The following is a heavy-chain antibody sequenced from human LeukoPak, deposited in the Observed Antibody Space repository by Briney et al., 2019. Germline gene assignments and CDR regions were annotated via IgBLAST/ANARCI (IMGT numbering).Heavy chain of an antibody. CDR2: ISYSGST. D-gene: IGHD3-22*01. V-gene: IGHV4-39*01. J-gene: IGHJ4*02. Sequence: SETLSLTCTVSGASISSTGYYWGWIRQPPGKGLEWIGSISYSGSTYYNPSLKSRVTISVDTSKNQFSVKLTSVTAADTALYYCAGYYHDSSGYLCCGQGTLVTVSS. CDR3: AGYYHDSSGYLC. CDR1: GASISSTGYY.